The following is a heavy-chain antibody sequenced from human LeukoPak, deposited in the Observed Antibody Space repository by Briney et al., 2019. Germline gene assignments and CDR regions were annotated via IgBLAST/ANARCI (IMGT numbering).Heavy chain of an antibody. V-gene: IGHV3-74*01. J-gene: IGHJ4*01. CDR1: GFILISYG. D-gene: IGHD2-21*02. CDR3: TRELPREVTLDY. Sequence: GGSLRLSCAASGFILISYGMQWVRQAPGKGLVWVSRINTDGSSTSYADSVKGRFTVSRDNAKNTVYLQVNSLRAEDTAVYFCTRELPREVTLDYWGQGTLVTVSS. CDR2: INTDGSST.